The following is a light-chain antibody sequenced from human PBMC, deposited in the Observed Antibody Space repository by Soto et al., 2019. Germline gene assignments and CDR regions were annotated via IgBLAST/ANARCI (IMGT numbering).Light chain of an antibody. CDR1: QSISRN. V-gene: IGKV3-15*01. Sequence: EIVMTQSPATLSVSPGERATLSCRASQSISRNLAWYQQKPGQAPRVIMFRTSSRASGFPSRFSGSGSGTEFNLTISSMQSEDFGVYYCQQYNNWHRATFGGGTKVDIK. CDR2: RTS. J-gene: IGKJ4*01. CDR3: QQYNNWHRAT.